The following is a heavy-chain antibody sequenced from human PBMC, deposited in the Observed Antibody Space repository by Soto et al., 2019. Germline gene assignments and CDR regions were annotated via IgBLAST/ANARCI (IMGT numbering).Heavy chain of an antibody. CDR2: VTANGGST. CDR1: GFTFSVYA. Sequence: EVQLLESGGGFVQPGGSLRLSCAATGFTFSVYAMTWVRQAPGKGLEWVSAVTANGGSTYSADSVKGRFTISRDNSKKTLFLQMNSLRAEDKAVYYCASLGVGDWANYYYYYGMDVWGQGTTVTVSS. D-gene: IGHD2-21*02. CDR3: ASLGVGDWANYYYYYGMDV. J-gene: IGHJ6*02. V-gene: IGHV3-23*01.